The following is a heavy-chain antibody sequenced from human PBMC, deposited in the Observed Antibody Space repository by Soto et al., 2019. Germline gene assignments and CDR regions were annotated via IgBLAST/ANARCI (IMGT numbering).Heavy chain of an antibody. CDR2: IYYSGST. V-gene: IGHV4-39*01. J-gene: IGHJ4*02. CDR1: GGSISSSSYY. Sequence: QLQLQESVPGLVKRSETLSLTRTVSGGSISSSSYYWGWIRHPPGKGLEWIGRIYYSGSTYYNPSLNSRVTISVEMCKDLFSLKMCSVTGADTAVYYCASSYYNHSSGRPYLFDYWGQGTLVNVSA. D-gene: IGHD3-22*01. CDR3: ASSYYNHSSGRPYLFDY.